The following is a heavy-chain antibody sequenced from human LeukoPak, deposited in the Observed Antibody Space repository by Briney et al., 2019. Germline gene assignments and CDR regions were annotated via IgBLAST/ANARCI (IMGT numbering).Heavy chain of an antibody. D-gene: IGHD5-24*01. CDR1: GFTFSSYA. Sequence: GGSLRLSCAASGFTFSSYAMSWVRQAPGKGLEWVSSISGSGGSTYYADSVKGRFTISRDNSKNTLYLQMNSLRAEDTAVYYCAKALGGYNVYAEYFQHWGQGTLVTVSS. V-gene: IGHV3-23*01. CDR2: ISGSGGST. J-gene: IGHJ1*01. CDR3: AKALGGYNVYAEYFQH.